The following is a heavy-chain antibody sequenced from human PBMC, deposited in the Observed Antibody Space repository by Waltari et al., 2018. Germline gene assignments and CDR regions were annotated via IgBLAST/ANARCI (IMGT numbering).Heavy chain of an antibody. D-gene: IGHD3-22*01. CDR1: GFTFSRYW. V-gene: IGHV3-74*01. J-gene: IGHJ6*02. CDR2: INGDGSDT. CDR3: ARVARKTYSSPVPGRDYYYGMDV. Sequence: EEQLVESGEGLIQPGESLRVSCAVSGFTFSRYWMNWVRQAPGKGLLWVARINGDGSDTSYADSVKGRFTISRDNARNTVFLQMKSLRAEDTAVYYCARVARKTYSSPVPGRDYYYGMDVWGLGTTVTVSS.